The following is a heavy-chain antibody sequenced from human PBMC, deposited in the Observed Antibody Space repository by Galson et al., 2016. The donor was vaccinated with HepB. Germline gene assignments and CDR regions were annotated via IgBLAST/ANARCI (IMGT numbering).Heavy chain of an antibody. CDR1: GFTSNTYS. CDR3: ARGGMFYYDSFGGGFY. J-gene: IGHJ4*02. Sequence: SLRLSCAASGFTSNTYSMNWVRQAPGKGPEWVSYISSSGSTIYYADSVEGRFTISRDNAKNSLYLQMSSLRHEDTAVYYCARGGMFYYDSFGGGFYRGQGTLVTVSS. CDR2: ISSSGSTI. V-gene: IGHV3-48*02. D-gene: IGHD3-22*01.